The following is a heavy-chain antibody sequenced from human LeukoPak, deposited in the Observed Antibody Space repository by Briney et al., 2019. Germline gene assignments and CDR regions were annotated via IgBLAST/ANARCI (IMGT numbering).Heavy chain of an antibody. CDR3: ARNQQLGGHSYYYYGMDV. CDR1: GLTSIAYA. D-gene: IGHD3-16*01. Sequence: GGSLRLSCVGSGLTSIAYALTWARQAPGKGLEWVSGISGGGVTTYYADSVKGRFTISRDNFKNTLYLQMNSLRADDTAIYYCARNQQLGGHSYYYYGMDVWGQGTTVTVSS. J-gene: IGHJ6*02. V-gene: IGHV3-23*01. CDR2: ISGGGVTT.